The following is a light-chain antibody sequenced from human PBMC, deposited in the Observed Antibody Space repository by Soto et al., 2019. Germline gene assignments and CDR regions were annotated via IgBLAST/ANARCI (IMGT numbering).Light chain of an antibody. CDR1: NSNIGSNS. CDR3: ATWDESLKGRL. J-gene: IGLJ2*01. V-gene: IGLV1-44*01. Sequence: QSVLTQPPSASGTPGQRVTISCSGSNSNIGSNSVRWYQQLPGMAPTIIIYSNNQRPSGVPDRFSGSTSGTSASLAISGLQYEDEGDYYCATWDESLKGRLFGGGTKLTVL. CDR2: SNN.